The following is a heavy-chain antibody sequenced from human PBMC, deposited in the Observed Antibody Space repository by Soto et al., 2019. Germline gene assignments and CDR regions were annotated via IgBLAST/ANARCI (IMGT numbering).Heavy chain of an antibody. CDR3: ARSLMPLYCGSGSYTVPSSIGMDV. CDR2: ISAYNGNT. CDR1: GYTFTSYG. J-gene: IGHJ6*02. Sequence: QVQLVQSGAEVKKPGASVKVSCKASGYTFTSYGISWVRQAPGQGLEWMGWISAYNGNTNYAQKRQWRVTMTTDKSRITAYMELRGRRSDDTAEYYCARSLMPLYCGSGSYTVPSSIGMDVGIQVTTVTVSS. V-gene: IGHV1-18*04. D-gene: IGHD3-10*01.